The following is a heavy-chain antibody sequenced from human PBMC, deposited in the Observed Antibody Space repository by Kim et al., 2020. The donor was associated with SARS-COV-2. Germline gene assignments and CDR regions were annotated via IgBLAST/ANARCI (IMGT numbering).Heavy chain of an antibody. V-gene: IGHV5-10-1*01. D-gene: IGHD1-26*01. J-gene: IGHJ6*02. CDR3: ASRGGSYYYYGMDV. CDR1: GYSFTSYW. Sequence: GESLKISCKGSGYSFTSYWISWVRQMPGKGLEWMGRIDPSDSYTNYSPSFQGHVTISADKSISTAYLQWSSLKASDTAMYYCASRGGSYYYYGMDVWGQGTTVTVSS. CDR2: IDPSDSYT.